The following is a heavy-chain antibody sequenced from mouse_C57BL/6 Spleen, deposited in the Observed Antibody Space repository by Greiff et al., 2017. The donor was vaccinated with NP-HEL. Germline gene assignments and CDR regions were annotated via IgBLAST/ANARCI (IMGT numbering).Heavy chain of an antibody. V-gene: IGHV5-4*01. CDR2: VSDGGSYT. J-gene: IGHJ4*01. CDR3: ARDSYYAMDY. CDR1: GFTFSSYA. Sequence: EVQGVESGGGLVKPGGSLKLSCAASGFTFSSYAMSWVRQTPEKRLEWVATVSDGGSYTYYPDNVKGRFTISRDNAKNNLYLQMSQLKSEDTAMYYCARDSYYAMDYWGQGTSVTVSS.